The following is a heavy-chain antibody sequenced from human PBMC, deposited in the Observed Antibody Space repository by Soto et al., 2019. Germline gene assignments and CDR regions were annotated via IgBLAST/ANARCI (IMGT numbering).Heavy chain of an antibody. CDR2: IYHSGST. Sequence: TLSLTYSFPRFSILSGDWWTEVRHAPGRGLEWIGEIYHSGSTNYNPSLKSRVTISVDKYKNQFSLRLSSVTAAHTALYYCARHPFLFCDMDVWGQGTTVT. CDR1: RFSILSGDW. CDR3: ARHPFLFCDMDV. V-gene: IGHV4-4*02. J-gene: IGHJ6*02. D-gene: IGHD2-21*01.